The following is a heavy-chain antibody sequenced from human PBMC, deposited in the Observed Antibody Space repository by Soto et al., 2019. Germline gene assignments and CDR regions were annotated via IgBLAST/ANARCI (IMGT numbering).Heavy chain of an antibody. CDR3: ARDKRVGLLWFGEISY. Sequence: QVQLVESGGGVVQPGRSLRLSCAASGFTFSSYAMHWVRQAPGKGLEWVAVISYDGSNKYYADSVKGRFTISRDNSENTLYLQMTSLRAEDTAVYYRARDKRVGLLWFGEISYWGQGTLVTVSS. V-gene: IGHV3-30-3*01. D-gene: IGHD3-10*01. CDR2: ISYDGSNK. J-gene: IGHJ4*02. CDR1: GFTFSSYA.